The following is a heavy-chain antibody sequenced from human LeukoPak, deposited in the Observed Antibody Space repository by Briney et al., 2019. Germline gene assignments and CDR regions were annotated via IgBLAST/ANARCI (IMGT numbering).Heavy chain of an antibody. Sequence: SETLSPTCTVSGGSISSGGYYWSWIRQHPGKGLEWIGYIYYSGSTYYNPSLKSRVAISVDTSKNQFSLKLSSVTAADTAVYYCARDGEYSGSAIDYWGQGTLVTVSS. J-gene: IGHJ4*02. CDR3: ARDGEYSGSAIDY. CDR2: IYYSGST. CDR1: GGSISSGGYY. V-gene: IGHV4-31*03. D-gene: IGHD1-26*01.